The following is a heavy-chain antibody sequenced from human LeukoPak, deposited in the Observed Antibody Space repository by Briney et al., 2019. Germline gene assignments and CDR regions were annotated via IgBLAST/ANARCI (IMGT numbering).Heavy chain of an antibody. J-gene: IGHJ4*01. CDR2: ISAYNGNT. D-gene: IGHD5-12*01. CDR3: ARDRYSGAYSFDD. V-gene: IGHV1-18*01. Sequence: ASVKVSCKASGYTFTKFGVSWVRQAPGQGLEWMGWISAYNGNTDFAQKFQGRVTLTIETSTATAYMDLRSLKSDDTAVYYCARDRYSGAYSFDDWGHGTLVTVSS. CDR1: GYTFTKFG.